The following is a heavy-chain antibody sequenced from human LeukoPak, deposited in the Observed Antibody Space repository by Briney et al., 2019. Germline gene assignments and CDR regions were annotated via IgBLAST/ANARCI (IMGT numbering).Heavy chain of an antibody. CDR3: ARQDAGRAAAGTWGFDY. Sequence: SETLSLTCTVSGGSISSYYWSWIRQPPGRGLEWIGYIYYSGSTNYNPSLKSRVTISVDTSKNQFSLKLSSVTAADTAVYCCARQDAGRAAAGTWGFDYWGQGTLVTVSS. D-gene: IGHD6-13*01. CDR2: IYYSGST. J-gene: IGHJ4*02. V-gene: IGHV4-59*08. CDR1: GGSISSYY.